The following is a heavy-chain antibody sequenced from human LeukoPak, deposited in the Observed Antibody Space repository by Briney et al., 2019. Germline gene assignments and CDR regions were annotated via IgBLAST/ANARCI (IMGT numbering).Heavy chain of an antibody. Sequence: SETLSLTCAVYGGSFSGYYWSWIRQPPGKGLEWIGSIYYSGSTYYNPSLKSRVTISVDTSKNQFSLKLSSVTAADTAVYYCARHEMGIVLMVYDWFDPWGQGTLVTVSS. CDR2: IYYSGST. D-gene: IGHD2-8*01. V-gene: IGHV4-34*01. CDR3: ARHEMGIVLMVYDWFDP. J-gene: IGHJ5*02. CDR1: GGSFSGYY.